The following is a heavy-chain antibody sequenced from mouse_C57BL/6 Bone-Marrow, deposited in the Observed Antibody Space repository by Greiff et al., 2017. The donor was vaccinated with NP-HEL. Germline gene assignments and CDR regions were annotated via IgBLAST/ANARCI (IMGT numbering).Heavy chain of an antibody. J-gene: IGHJ1*03. V-gene: IGHV1-54*01. CDR2: INPGSGGT. D-gene: IGHD2-4*01. CDR3: ARDDYEGLWYFDV. Sequence: VQLQQSGAELVRPGTSVKVSCKASGHAFTNYLIEWVKQRPGQGLEWIGVINPGSGGTNYNEKFKGKATLTADKSSSTAYMQLSSLRSEDSAVYFCARDDYEGLWYFDVWGTGTTVTVAS. CDR1: GHAFTNYL.